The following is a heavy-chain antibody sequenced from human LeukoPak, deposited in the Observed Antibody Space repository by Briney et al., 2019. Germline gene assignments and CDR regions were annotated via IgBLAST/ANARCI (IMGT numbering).Heavy chain of an antibody. J-gene: IGHJ3*02. D-gene: IGHD3-16*01. CDR1: GFIVSRNY. CDR2: LSSKYET. Sequence: PGGSLGLSCAASGFIVSRNYMGWVRQAPGKGLEWVSALSSKYETYYADSVKGRFTISRDNSENTLYLQMNALRAEDTALYYCYGIHLGDSFDIWGRGTMVIVFS. V-gene: IGHV3-53*01. CDR3: YGIHLGDSFDI.